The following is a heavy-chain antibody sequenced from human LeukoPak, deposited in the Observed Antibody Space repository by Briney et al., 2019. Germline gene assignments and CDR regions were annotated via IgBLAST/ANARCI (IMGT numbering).Heavy chain of an antibody. CDR1: GYTFTSYD. D-gene: IGHD6-13*01. J-gene: IGHJ4*02. V-gene: IGHV1-8*01. Sequence: ASVKVSCKASGYTFTSYDINWVRQATGQGLEWMGWVNPNSGNTGYAQKFQGRVTMTRNTSISTAYMELSSLRSEDTAVYYCARGQEGSSWEDYWGQGTLVTVSS. CDR3: ARGQEGSSWEDY. CDR2: VNPNSGNT.